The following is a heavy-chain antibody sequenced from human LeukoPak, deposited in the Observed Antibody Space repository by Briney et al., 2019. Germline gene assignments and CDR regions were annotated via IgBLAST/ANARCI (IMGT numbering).Heavy chain of an antibody. Sequence: ASAKVSCKASGGTFSSYIIKWVRQAPGQGLEWMGGIIPMFGTTVYAQKFQGRVTITADKSTSTVYMQLSSLRSEDTAVYYCARGYPSTLYKADYVHPYYLDYWGQGTLVTVSS. D-gene: IGHD4-17*01. CDR2: IIPMFGTT. CDR3: ARGYPSTLYKADYVHPYYLDY. V-gene: IGHV1-69*06. CDR1: GGTFSSYI. J-gene: IGHJ4*02.